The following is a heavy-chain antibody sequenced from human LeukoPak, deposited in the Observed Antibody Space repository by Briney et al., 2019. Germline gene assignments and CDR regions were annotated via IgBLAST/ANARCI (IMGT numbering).Heavy chain of an antibody. J-gene: IGHJ4*02. Sequence: GGSLRLSCAASGFTFSSYGMHWVRQAPGKGLEWVAVISYDGSNKYYADSVKGRFTISRDNSKNTLYLQMNSLRAEDTAVYYCARRGQTGYSSSWDPNPFDYWGQGTLVTVSS. V-gene: IGHV3-30*03. CDR1: GFTFSSYG. D-gene: IGHD6-13*01. CDR3: ARRGQTGYSSSWDPNPFDY. CDR2: ISYDGSNK.